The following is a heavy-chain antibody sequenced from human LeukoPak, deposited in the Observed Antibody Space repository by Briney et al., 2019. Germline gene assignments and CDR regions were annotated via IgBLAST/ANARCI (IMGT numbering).Heavy chain of an antibody. CDR1: GYTFTSYA. Sequence: ASVKVSCKASGYTFTSYAMNWVRQAPGQGLEWMGWINTNTGNPTYAQGFTGRFVFSLDTSVSTAYLQISSLKAEDTAVYYCAREYYDILTGYYEPNDYWGQGTLVTVSS. CDR3: AREYYDILTGYYEPNDY. J-gene: IGHJ4*02. CDR2: INTNTGNP. V-gene: IGHV7-4-1*02. D-gene: IGHD3-9*01.